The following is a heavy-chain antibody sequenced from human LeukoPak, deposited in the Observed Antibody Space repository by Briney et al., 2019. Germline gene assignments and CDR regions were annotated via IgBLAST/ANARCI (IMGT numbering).Heavy chain of an antibody. V-gene: IGHV3-48*01. D-gene: IGHD2-2*01. CDR1: GFTFSTYT. CDR2: ISVGSSTM. CDR3: AKVVVPVSVYYFDY. J-gene: IGHJ4*02. Sequence: GGSLRLSCAASGFTFSTYTMNWVRQAPGKGLEWVSYISVGSSTMYHADSVKGRFTVSRDNAKNSVYLQMNSLRAEDTAVYYCAKVVVPVSVYYFDYRGQGTLVTVSS.